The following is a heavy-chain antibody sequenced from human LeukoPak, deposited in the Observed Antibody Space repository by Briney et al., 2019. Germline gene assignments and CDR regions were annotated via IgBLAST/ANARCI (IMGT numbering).Heavy chain of an antibody. D-gene: IGHD1-1*01. CDR3: ASSTTGTTPPWAFDI. Sequence: SVKVSCKASGGTFSSYAISWVRQAPGQGLEWMGGIIPIFGTANYAQKFQGRVTITTDESTSTAYMELSSLRSEDTAVYYCASSTTGTTPPWAFDIWGQGTMVTVSS. J-gene: IGHJ3*02. CDR1: GGTFSSYA. V-gene: IGHV1-69*05. CDR2: IIPIFGTA.